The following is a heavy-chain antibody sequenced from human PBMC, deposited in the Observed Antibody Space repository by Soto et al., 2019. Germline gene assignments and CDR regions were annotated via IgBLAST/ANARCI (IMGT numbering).Heavy chain of an antibody. CDR2: MSYSGST. J-gene: IGHJ5*02. CDR3: SKRAPEGFDP. V-gene: IGHV4-39*01. Sequence: AETLSLTCTVSVGSISNSSYYWFWIRQPQGKGLEWVGSMSYSGSTYYNPSLKSRVAISVDTSKNQLSLQVSSVTAADTAVYYCSKRAPEGFDPWGQGTLVTVSS. CDR1: VGSISNSSYY.